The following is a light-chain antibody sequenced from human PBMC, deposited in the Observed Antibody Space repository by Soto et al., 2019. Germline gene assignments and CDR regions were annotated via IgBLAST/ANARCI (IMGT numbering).Light chain of an antibody. CDR1: SSDVGGYKF. J-gene: IGLJ1*01. Sequence: QSALTQPASVSGSPGQSITISCTGTSSDVGGYKFVSWYQQHPGKAPKLMIHEVSNRPSGVSSRFSGSKSGNTASLTISGLQAEDEADYYCGSYTGSIYVFGTGTKVTV. CDR3: GSYTGSIYV. V-gene: IGLV2-14*01. CDR2: EVS.